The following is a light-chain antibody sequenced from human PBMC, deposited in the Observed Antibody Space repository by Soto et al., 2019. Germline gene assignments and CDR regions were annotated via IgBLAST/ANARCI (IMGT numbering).Light chain of an antibody. CDR2: AAS. Sequence: AIRMTQSPSSFSASTGDRVTITCRASQGISSYLAWYQQKPGKAPKLLIYAASTLQSGVPSRFSGSGSGTDFTLTISFLQSEDNATYYCQQYYSYPRTFGQGTKLEIK. V-gene: IGKV1-8*01. CDR1: QGISSY. J-gene: IGKJ2*01. CDR3: QQYYSYPRT.